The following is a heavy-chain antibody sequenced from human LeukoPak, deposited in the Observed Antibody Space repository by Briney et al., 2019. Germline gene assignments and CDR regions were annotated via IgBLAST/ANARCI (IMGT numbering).Heavy chain of an antibody. J-gene: IGHJ3*02. D-gene: IGHD3-10*02. CDR3: ARGHYVRGADFDI. Sequence: PGGSLRLSCAASGFTVNLNYMSWVRQAPGKGLEWVSVIYPTGETYYADSVKGRFTISRDNSENTLFLQMNSLRVEDTAVYYCARGHYVRGADFDIWGRGTMVTVSS. CDR1: GFTVNLNY. CDR2: IYPTGET. V-gene: IGHV3-53*01.